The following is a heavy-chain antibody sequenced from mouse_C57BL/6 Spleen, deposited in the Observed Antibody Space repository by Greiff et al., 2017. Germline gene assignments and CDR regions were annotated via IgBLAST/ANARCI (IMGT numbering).Heavy chain of an antibody. CDR2: IYPETGGT. CDR1: GYTFTDYE. V-gene: IGHV1-15*01. D-gene: IGHD1-1*01. CDR3: TGGGYYGRYYGY. Sequence: VQLQQSGAELVRPGASVTLSCKASGYTFTDYEMHWVKQTPVHGLEWIGAIYPETGGTAYNQKFKGKAILTADKSSSTAYMELRSLTSEDSAVYYCTGGGYYGRYYGYWGQGTTLTVSS. J-gene: IGHJ2*01.